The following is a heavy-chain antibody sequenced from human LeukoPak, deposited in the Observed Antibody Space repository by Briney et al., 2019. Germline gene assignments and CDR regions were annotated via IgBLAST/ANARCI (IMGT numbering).Heavy chain of an antibody. CDR2: ISYDGPNK. Sequence: GRSLRLSCAASGFTFSSYAMHWVRQAPGKGLEWVAVISYDGPNKYYADSVRGRFTISRDNSKNTQYLQMNSLRSEDTAVYYCAKGLARFGYGALLDYWGQGTLVTVSS. J-gene: IGHJ4*02. V-gene: IGHV3-30*04. D-gene: IGHD4/OR15-4a*01. CDR3: AKGLARFGYGALLDY. CDR1: GFTFSSYA.